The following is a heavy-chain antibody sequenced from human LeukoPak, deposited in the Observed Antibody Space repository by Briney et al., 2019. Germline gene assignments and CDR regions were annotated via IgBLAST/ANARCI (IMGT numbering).Heavy chain of an antibody. CDR3: ASDYSSSTGYYFDY. J-gene: IGHJ4*02. D-gene: IGHD6-13*01. V-gene: IGHV4-30-2*01. CDR1: GGSISSGGYY. Sequence: SQTLSLTCTVSGGSISSGGYYWSWIRQPPGKGLEWIGYIYHSGSTYYNPSLKSRVTISVDRSKNQFSLKLSSVTAADTAVYYCASDYSSSTGYYFDYWGQGTLVTVSS. CDR2: IYHSGST.